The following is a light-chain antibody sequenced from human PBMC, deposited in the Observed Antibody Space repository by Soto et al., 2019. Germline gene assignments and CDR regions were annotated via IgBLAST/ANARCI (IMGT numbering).Light chain of an antibody. Sequence: QSALTQPASVSGSPGQSITISCTGTSSDVGNYNLVSWYQQHPGKAPKLMIYEGSKRPSGVSNRFSGSKSGNTAFLTISGLQAEDEADYYCCSYAGSSTFVFGGGTKVTVL. J-gene: IGLJ2*01. CDR2: EGS. CDR3: CSYAGSSTFV. CDR1: SSDVGNYNL. V-gene: IGLV2-23*03.